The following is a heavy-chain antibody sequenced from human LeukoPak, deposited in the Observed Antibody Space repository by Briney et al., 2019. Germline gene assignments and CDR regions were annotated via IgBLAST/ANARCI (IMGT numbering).Heavy chain of an antibody. J-gene: IGHJ4*02. CDR3: ARGSSSLINFDY. V-gene: IGHV4-59*01. CDR2: IYYSGST. D-gene: IGHD6-6*01. CDR1: GGSISSYY. Sequence: SETLSLTCTVSGGSISSYYWSWIRQPPGKGLEWIGYIYYSGSTNYNPSLESRVTISVDTSKNQFSLKLSSVTAADTAVYYCARGSSSLINFDYWGQGTLVTVSS.